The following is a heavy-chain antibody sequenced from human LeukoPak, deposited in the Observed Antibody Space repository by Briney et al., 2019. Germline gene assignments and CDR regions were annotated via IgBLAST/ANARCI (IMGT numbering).Heavy chain of an antibody. V-gene: IGHV3-23*01. J-gene: IGHJ5*02. CDR2: ISGSGGST. D-gene: IGHD3-10*01. Sequence: PGASLRLSRAASGFTFSSYAMCWVRQAPGKGLPWVSTISGSGGSTYYADSVKGRFTISRDNSKNTLYLQMNSLRAEDTAVYYCAKGPSYGSGSYYNPNWFDPWGQGTLVTVSS. CDR3: AKGPSYGSGSYYNPNWFDP. CDR1: GFTFSSYA.